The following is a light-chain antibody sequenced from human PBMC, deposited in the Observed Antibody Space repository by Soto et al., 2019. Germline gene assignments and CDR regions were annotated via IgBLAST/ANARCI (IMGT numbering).Light chain of an antibody. CDR2: EVS. CDR3: SSFTGNTTRV. V-gene: IGLV2-14*01. J-gene: IGLJ3*02. Sequence: QSALTQPASVSGSPGQWITMFCTGTSNDIGGFNYVSWYQQHPGKAPKLIIYEVSNRPSGISNRFSGSKSANTASLTISGLDAEDEGEYYCSSFTGNTTRVFGGGTKVTVL. CDR1: SNDIGGFNY.